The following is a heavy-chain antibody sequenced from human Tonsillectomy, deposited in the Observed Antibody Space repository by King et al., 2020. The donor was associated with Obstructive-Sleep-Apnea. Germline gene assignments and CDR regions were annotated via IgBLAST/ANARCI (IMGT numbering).Heavy chain of an antibody. Sequence: VQLVESGGGLVQPGGSLRLSCAASGFSVSSNFMSWVRQAPGKGLEWVSVIYPGDTTYYAASVKGRFTCSRHNSKDTVYLQMNSLRTEDTAVYYCARVGGSYCFDYWGQGTLVTVSS. J-gene: IGHJ4*02. CDR1: GFSVSSNF. CDR2: IYPGDTT. V-gene: IGHV3-53*04. CDR3: ARVGGSYCFDY. D-gene: IGHD1-26*01.